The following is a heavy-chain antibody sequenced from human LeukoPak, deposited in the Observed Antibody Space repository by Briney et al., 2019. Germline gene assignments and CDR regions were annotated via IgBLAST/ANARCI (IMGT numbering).Heavy chain of an antibody. Sequence: KPSETLSLTCTVPGGSISSYYWSWIRQPPGKGLEWIGNIYDSGSTNYNPSLKSRVTISVDTSKNQCSLKLSSVTAADTAVYYCARQSISGSSLSYFDYWGQGTLVNVSS. J-gene: IGHJ4*02. CDR3: ARQSISGSSLSYFDY. D-gene: IGHD3-22*01. V-gene: IGHV4-59*01. CDR1: GGSISSYY. CDR2: IYDSGST.